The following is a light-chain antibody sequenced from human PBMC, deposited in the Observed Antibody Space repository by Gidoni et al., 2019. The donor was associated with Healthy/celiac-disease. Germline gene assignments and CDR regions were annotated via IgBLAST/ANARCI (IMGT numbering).Light chain of an antibody. CDR3: QQSNSCPWT. V-gene: IGKV6-21*01. CDR2: YAS. CDR1: QSIGIS. Sequence: DSVLTQTPAFPSVTPKEKVTITCRASQSIGISLHWYQQKPDQSPKLLINYASQSFSGVPSRFSGSGSGTEFTLTINSLEAEDAAMFYCQQSNSCPWTFGQGTKVEIK. J-gene: IGKJ1*01.